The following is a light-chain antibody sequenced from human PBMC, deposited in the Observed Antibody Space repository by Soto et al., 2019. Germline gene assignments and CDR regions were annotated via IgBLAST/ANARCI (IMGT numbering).Light chain of an antibody. CDR2: DVS. CDR1: SSDVGGYNY. Sequence: QSALTQPASVSGSPGQSITISCTGTSSDVGGYNYVSWYQQHPGKAPRLMIYDVSNRPSGISNRFSGSKSGNMASLTISGLQAEDEADYYCSSYTSASPLGNVFGTGTKLTVL. CDR3: SSYTSASPLGNV. J-gene: IGLJ1*01. V-gene: IGLV2-14*01.